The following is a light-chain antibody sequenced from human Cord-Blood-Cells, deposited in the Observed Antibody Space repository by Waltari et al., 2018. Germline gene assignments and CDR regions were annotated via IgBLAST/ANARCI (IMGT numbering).Light chain of an antibody. J-gene: IGKJ3*01. Sequence: IQLTQPPSFLSASVGDRVSITCRASPGISSYLAWYKQKPGKAPKLLIYSASTLQWGVLSRFRGSGSGTEFTLTIRSPQPEDFATYYCPQLNSYPFPFGPGTKVDIK. CDR2: SAS. V-gene: IGKV1-9*01. CDR1: PGISSY. CDR3: PQLNSYPFP.